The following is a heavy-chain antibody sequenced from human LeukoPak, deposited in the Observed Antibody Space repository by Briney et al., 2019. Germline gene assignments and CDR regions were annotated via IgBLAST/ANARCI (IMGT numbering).Heavy chain of an antibody. CDR3: ARDSTGWQADSFDI. Sequence: PGGSLRLSCAASGFTFSSYSMNWVRQAPGKGLEWVADIKQDGSDSNYLDSVGGRFTISRDNGKNSLYLQMNSLRVEDTAVYFCARDSTGWQADSFDIWGQGTMVTVSS. CDR1: GFTFSSYS. D-gene: IGHD2-8*02. V-gene: IGHV3-7*01. J-gene: IGHJ3*02. CDR2: IKQDGSDS.